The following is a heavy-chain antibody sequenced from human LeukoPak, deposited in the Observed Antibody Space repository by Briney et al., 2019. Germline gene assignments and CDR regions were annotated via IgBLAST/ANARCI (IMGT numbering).Heavy chain of an antibody. CDR1: GLTFSSYW. Sequence: GGSLRLSCAASGLTFSSYWMSWVRQAPGKGLEWVANIKQDGSEKYYVDSVKGRFTISRDNAKNSLYLQMNSLRAEDTAVYYCARDRHYYDSSGYYLYYYYYYMDVWGKGTTVTISS. V-gene: IGHV3-7*01. CDR3: ARDRHYYDSSGYYLYYYYYYMDV. J-gene: IGHJ6*03. D-gene: IGHD3-22*01. CDR2: IKQDGSEK.